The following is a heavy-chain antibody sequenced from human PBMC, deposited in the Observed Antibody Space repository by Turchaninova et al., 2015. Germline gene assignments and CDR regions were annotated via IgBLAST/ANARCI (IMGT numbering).Heavy chain of an antibody. D-gene: IGHD3-3*01. CDR1: GYSISSGYY. V-gene: IGHV4-38-2*01. CDR3: ASTGVVTYYFDY. Sequence: QVQLQESGPGLVKPSETLSLICAVSGYSISSGYYWGWIRQPPGKGLEWSGSIYHSGRTSYNPSLKSRVTISVDTSKNQFSLKLSSVTAADTSVYYCASTGVVTYYFDYWGQGTLVTVSS. CDR2: IYHSGRT. J-gene: IGHJ4*02.